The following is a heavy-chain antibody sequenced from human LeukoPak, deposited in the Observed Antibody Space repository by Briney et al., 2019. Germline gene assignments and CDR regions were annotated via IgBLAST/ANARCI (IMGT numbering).Heavy chain of an antibody. J-gene: IGHJ4*02. CDR3: ARTDSNIAARRVGFDS. Sequence: PGGSLRLSCAASGFTFSDYFMSWIRRAPGKGLEWLSHISSSGTGYYTDSVKGRATISRDNAKNSLYLQMNSLRAEDTAVYYCARTDSNIAARRVGFDSWGQGTLVTVSS. D-gene: IGHD6-6*01. CDR2: ISSSGTG. V-gene: IGHV3-69-1*01. CDR1: GFTFSDYF.